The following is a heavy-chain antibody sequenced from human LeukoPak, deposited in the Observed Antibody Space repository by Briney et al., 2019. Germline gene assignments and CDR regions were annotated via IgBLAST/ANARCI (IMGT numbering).Heavy chain of an antibody. V-gene: IGHV2-5*02. CDR3: VRRPASSGAYSYFDY. CDR2: IYWDDDE. J-gene: IGHJ4*02. D-gene: IGHD6-19*01. CDR1: GFSLSTSGVG. Sequence: SGPTLVEPTQTLTLNCTFSGFSLSTSGVGVGWIRQPRGKGLGCVRFIYWDDDERYRPSLKSRLTITKDTSKNQVVLTMTNMDPVDTATYYCVRRPASSGAYSYFDYWGQGTLVTVPS.